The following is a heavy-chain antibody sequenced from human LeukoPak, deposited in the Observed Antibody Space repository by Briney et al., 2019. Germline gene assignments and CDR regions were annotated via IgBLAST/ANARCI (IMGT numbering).Heavy chain of an antibody. CDR1: GGSFSGYY. Sequence: SETLSLTCAAYGGSFSGYYWSWIRQPPGKGLEWIGEINHSGSTNYNPSLKSRVTISVDTSKNQFSLKLSSVTAADTAVYYCAREEGNYYDSSLGVYFDYWGQGTLVTVSS. V-gene: IGHV4-34*01. J-gene: IGHJ4*02. CDR2: INHSGST. D-gene: IGHD3-22*01. CDR3: AREEGNYYDSSLGVYFDY.